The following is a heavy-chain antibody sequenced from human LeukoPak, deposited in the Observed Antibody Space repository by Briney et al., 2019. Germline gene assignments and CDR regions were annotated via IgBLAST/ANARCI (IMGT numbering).Heavy chain of an antibody. CDR3: ARDLEGYHYGSGNYPQ. Sequence: ASVKVSCKASGYTFTGYYIHWVRQAPGQGLEWMGWINPNSGGTSYAQKFQGRVTMTRDTSISTVYMELNRLTSDDTAVYYCARDLEGYHYGSGNYPQWGQGTLVTVSS. V-gene: IGHV1-2*02. J-gene: IGHJ4*02. D-gene: IGHD3-10*01. CDR2: INPNSGGT. CDR1: GYTFTGYY.